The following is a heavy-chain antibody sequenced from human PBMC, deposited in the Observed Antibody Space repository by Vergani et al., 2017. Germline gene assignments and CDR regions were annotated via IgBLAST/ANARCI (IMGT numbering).Heavy chain of an antibody. J-gene: IGHJ3*02. CDR2: TNHSGST. V-gene: IGHV4-34*01. D-gene: IGHD3-22*01. CDR3: ARTRITMIVVVRPFDI. CDR1: GGSFSGYY. Sequence: QVQLQQWGAGLLKPSETLSLTCAVYGGSFSGYYWSWIRQPPGKGLEWIGETNHSGSTNYNPSLKSRVTISVDTSKNQFSLKLSSVTAADTAVYYCARTRITMIVVVRPFDIWGQGTMVTVSS.